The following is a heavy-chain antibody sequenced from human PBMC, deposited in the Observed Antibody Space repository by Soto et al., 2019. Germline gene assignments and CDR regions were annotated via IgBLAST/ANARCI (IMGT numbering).Heavy chain of an antibody. CDR1: GGSVSSGSYY. CDR2: IYYRGST. J-gene: IGHJ4*02. CDR3: ARGRYCSGGSCYPDDY. V-gene: IGHV4-61*01. Sequence: QVQLQESGPGLVKPSETLSLTCTVSGGSVSSGSYYWSWIRQPPGKGLEWIGYIYYRGSTNYNPSLKSRVTISGDTSKNQFSLKLSSVTAADTAVYYCARGRYCSGGSCYPDDYWGQGTLVTVSS. D-gene: IGHD2-15*01.